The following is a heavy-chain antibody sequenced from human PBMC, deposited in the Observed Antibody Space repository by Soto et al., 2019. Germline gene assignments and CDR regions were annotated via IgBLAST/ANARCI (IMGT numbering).Heavy chain of an antibody. Sequence: SETLSLTCTVSGGSITTAGYSWIWIRQPPGKALEWTGYVYHTGNAYPKPSLKSRVTISLDRSKNQFSLKMTSVTAADTALYYCASRPFYYYGLDVWGQGTTVTVSS. J-gene: IGHJ6*02. CDR2: VYHTGNA. CDR3: ASRPFYYYGLDV. V-gene: IGHV4-30-2*01. CDR1: GGSITTAGYS.